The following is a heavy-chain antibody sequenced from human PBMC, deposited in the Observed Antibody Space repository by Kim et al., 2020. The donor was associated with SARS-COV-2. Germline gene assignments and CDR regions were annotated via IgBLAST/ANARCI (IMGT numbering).Heavy chain of an antibody. D-gene: IGHD3-10*01. Sequence: KGRFTISRHNSKNTLYLQMNSLRAEDTAVYYCARGGPLLLWFGESTPLDYWGQGTLVTVSS. V-gene: IGHV3-53*04. J-gene: IGHJ4*02. CDR3: ARGGPLLLWFGESTPLDY.